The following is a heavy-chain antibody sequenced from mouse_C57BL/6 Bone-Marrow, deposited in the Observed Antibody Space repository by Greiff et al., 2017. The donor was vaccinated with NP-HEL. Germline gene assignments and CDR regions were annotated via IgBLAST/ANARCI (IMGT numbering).Heavy chain of an antibody. J-gene: IGHJ2*01. CDR1: GYTFTSYW. V-gene: IGHV1-61*01. D-gene: IGHD1-1*01. Sequence: QVQLQQPGAELVRPGSSVKLSCKASGYTFTSYWMDWVKQRPGQGLEWIGNIYPSDSETPYNQKFKDKATLTVDKSSRTAYMQLSSLTSEDSAVYYCARCITTKEYYFDYWGQGTTLTVSS. CDR3: ARCITTKEYYFDY. CDR2: IYPSDSET.